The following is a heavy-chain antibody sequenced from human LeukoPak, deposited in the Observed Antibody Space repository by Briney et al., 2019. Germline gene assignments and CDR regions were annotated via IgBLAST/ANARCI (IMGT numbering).Heavy chain of an antibody. Sequence: SETLSLTCTVSGGSISSSSYYWSWIRQPPGKGLEWIGEINHSGSTNYNPSLKSRVTISVDTSKNQFSLKLSSVTAADTAVYYCARGLTGYLGNFDYWGQETLVTVSS. J-gene: IGHJ4*02. CDR3: ARGLTGYLGNFDY. CDR1: GGSISSSSYY. CDR2: INHSGST. D-gene: IGHD3-9*01. V-gene: IGHV4-39*07.